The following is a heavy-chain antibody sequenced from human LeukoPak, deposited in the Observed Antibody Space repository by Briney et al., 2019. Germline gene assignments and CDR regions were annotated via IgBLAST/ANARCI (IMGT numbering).Heavy chain of an antibody. CDR2: ISSSSSYI. Sequence: GGSLRLSCAASGFTFSSYSMNWVRQAPGKGLEWVSSISSSSSYIYYADSLKGRFTISRDNAKNSLFLQMNSLGAEDTAVYYCARDSDFDSSGYYPYYYYYYNMDVWGQGTTVTVSS. V-gene: IGHV3-21*01. CDR3: ARDSDFDSSGYYPYYYYYYNMDV. D-gene: IGHD3-22*01. CDR1: GFTFSSYS. J-gene: IGHJ6*02.